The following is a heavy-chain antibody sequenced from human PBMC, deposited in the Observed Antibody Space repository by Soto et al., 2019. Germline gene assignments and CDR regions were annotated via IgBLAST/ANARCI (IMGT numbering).Heavy chain of an antibody. J-gene: IGHJ4*02. V-gene: IGHV1-69*13. CDR1: GGTFSSYA. CDR2: IIPIFGTA. Sequence: SVKVSCKASGGTFSSYAISWVRQAPGQGLEWMGGIIPIFGTANYAQKFQGRVTITADESTSTAYMELSSLRSEDTAVYYRARDRGFGSSALDYWGQGTLVTVSS. CDR3: ARDRGFGSSALDY. D-gene: IGHD6-25*01.